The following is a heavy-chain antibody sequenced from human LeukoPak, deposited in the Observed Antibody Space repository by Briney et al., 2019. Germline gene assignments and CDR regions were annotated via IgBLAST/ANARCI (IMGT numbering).Heavy chain of an antibody. CDR1: GFSLNTSGVG. D-gene: IGHD6-19*01. V-gene: IGHV2-5*02. CDR2: IYWDDDK. J-gene: IGHJ6*04. Sequence: SGPTLVKPTQTLTLTCTFSGFSLNTSGVGVGWIRQPPGKALEWLALIYWDDDKRYSPSLKSRLTITKDTSKNQVVLTMTSMDPVDTATYFCAHSGSDYYYFGMDVWGKGTTVTVSS. CDR3: AHSGSDYYYFGMDV.